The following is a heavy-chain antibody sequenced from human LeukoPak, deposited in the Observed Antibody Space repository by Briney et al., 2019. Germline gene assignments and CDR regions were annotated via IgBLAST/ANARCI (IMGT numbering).Heavy chain of an antibody. Sequence: SETLSLTCTVSGGSIRSSYYYWGWIRQPPGKGLEWIGSIYDSGSTYYNPSLKSRVTISVDTSKNQFSLKLNSVTAADTAVYYCAGGQGYLIEYWGQGTLVTVSS. V-gene: IGHV4-39*01. CDR3: AGGQGYLIEY. J-gene: IGHJ4*02. D-gene: IGHD2-15*01. CDR1: GGSIRSSYYY. CDR2: IYDSGST.